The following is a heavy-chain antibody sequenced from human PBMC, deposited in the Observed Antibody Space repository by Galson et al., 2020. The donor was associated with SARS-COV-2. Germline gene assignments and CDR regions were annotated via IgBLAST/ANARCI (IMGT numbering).Heavy chain of an antibody. CDR2: FDPEDGET. V-gene: IGHV1-24*01. D-gene: IGHD3-3*01. Sequence: ASVKVSCKVSGYTLTELSMHWVRQAPGKGLEWMGGFDPEDGETIYAQKFQGRVTMTEDTSTDTAYMELSSLRSEDTAVYYCATNGALWSGYYSGWFDPWGQGTLVTVSS. CDR1: GYTLTELS. CDR3: ATNGALWSGYYSGWFDP. J-gene: IGHJ5*02.